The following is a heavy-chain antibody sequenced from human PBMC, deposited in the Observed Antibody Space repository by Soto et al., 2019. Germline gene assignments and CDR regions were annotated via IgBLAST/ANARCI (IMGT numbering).Heavy chain of an antibody. CDR3: AIDYYDSSGYSVL. CDR1: GGSFSGYY. Sequence: PSETLSLTCAVYGGSFSGYYLSWIRQPPGKGLEWIGEINHSGSTNYNPSLKSRVTISVDTSKNQFSLKLSSVTAADTAVYYCAIDYYDSSGYSVLWGQGTLVTVYS. V-gene: IGHV4-34*01. D-gene: IGHD3-22*01. J-gene: IGHJ4*02. CDR2: INHSGST.